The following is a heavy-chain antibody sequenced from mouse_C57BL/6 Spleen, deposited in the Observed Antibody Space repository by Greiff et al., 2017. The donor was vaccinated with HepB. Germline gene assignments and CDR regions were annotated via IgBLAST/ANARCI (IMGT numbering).Heavy chain of an antibody. CDR3: TRSLITTVVRYFDY. D-gene: IGHD1-1*01. CDR2: IDPETGGT. CDR1: GYTFTDYE. Sequence: QVQLKQSGAELVRPGASVTLSCKASGYTFTDYEMHWVKQTPVHGLEWIGAIDPETGGTAYNQKFKGKAILTADKSSSTAYMELRSLTSEDSAVYYCTRSLITTVVRYFDYWGQGTTLTVSS. J-gene: IGHJ2*01. V-gene: IGHV1-15*01.